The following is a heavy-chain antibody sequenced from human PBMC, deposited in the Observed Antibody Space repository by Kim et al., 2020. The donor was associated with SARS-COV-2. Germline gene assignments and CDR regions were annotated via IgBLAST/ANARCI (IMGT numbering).Heavy chain of an antibody. D-gene: IGHD2-15*01. CDR3: ASNSCSGGSCYPYYYYGIDV. V-gene: IGHV1-69*13. J-gene: IGHJ6*02. CDR1: GGTFSSYA. CDR2: IIPIFGTA. Sequence: SVKVSCKASGGTFSSYAISWVRQAPGQGLEWMGGIIPIFGTANYAQKFQGRVTITADESTSTAYMELSSLRSEDTAVYYCASNSCSGGSCYPYYYYGIDVWGQGTTVTVSS.